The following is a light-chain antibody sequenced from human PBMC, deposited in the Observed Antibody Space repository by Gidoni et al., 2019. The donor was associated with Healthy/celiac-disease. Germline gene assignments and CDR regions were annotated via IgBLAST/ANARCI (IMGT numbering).Light chain of an antibody. J-gene: IGLJ2*01. CDR3: QSYDSSLSGSHVV. CDR1: SSNIGAGYD. V-gene: IGLV1-40*01. CDR2: GNS. Sequence: QSVLTQPPSVSGAQGQRVTLSCTGSSSNIGAGYDVHWYQQLPGTAPKLLIYGNSNRPSGVPDRFSGSKSGTSASLAITGLQAEDEADYYCQSYDSSLSGSHVVFGGGTKLTVL.